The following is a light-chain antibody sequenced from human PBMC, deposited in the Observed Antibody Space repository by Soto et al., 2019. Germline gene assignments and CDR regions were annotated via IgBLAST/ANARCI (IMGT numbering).Light chain of an antibody. CDR2: GNS. V-gene: IGLV1-40*01. CDR3: QSYDSSLSVHVV. J-gene: IGLJ2*01. CDR1: SSNIGAGYD. Sequence: QSVLTQPPSVSGAPGQRVTISGTGSSSNIGAGYDVHWYQQLPGTAPKLLIYGNSNRPSGVPDRFSGSKSGTSASLAITGRQAEDEADYYCQSYDSSLSVHVVFGGGTKLTVL.